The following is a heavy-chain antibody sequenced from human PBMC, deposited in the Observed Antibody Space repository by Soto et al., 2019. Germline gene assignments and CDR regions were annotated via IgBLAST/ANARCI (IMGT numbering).Heavy chain of an antibody. V-gene: IGHV1-2*04. Sequence: ASVKVSCKASGYTFTGYYMHWVRQAPGQGLEWIGWINPNSGGTNYAQKFQGWVTMTRDTSISTAYMELSRLRSDDTAVYYCARDNRITIFGVVDTSYNWFDPWGQGTLVTVSS. CDR3: ARDNRITIFGVVDTSYNWFDP. D-gene: IGHD3-3*01. CDR1: GYTFTGYY. CDR2: INPNSGGT. J-gene: IGHJ5*02.